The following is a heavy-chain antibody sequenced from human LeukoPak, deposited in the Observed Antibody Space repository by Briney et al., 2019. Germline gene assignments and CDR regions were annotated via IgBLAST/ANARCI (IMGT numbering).Heavy chain of an antibody. J-gene: IGHJ6*04. V-gene: IGHV1-58*01. CDR2: IVVGSGNT. CDR1: GFTFTSSA. CDR3: AANGYGSGSYPNYYYYYGMDV. D-gene: IGHD3-10*01. Sequence: AASVKVSFKASGFTFTSSAVQWVRQARGQRLEWIGWIVVGSGNTNYAQKFQERVTITRDMSTSTAYMELSSLRSEDTAVYYCAANGYGSGSYPNYYYYYGMDVWGKGTTVTVSS.